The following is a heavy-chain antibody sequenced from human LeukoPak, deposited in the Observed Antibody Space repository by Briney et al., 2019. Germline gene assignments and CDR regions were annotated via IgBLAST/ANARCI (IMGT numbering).Heavy chain of an antibody. CDR1: GYSFTSYW. V-gene: IGHV5-51*01. CDR3: ARHMNTGFDY. Sequence: GESLKISCKGSGYSFTSYWIGWVRQMPGKGLEWMGVMYPGDSDTKYSPPFQGQVTMSVDKSISTAYLQWSSLKASGTAMYYCARHMNTGFDYWGQGTLVTVSS. J-gene: IGHJ4*02. D-gene: IGHD3-16*01. CDR2: MYPGDSDT.